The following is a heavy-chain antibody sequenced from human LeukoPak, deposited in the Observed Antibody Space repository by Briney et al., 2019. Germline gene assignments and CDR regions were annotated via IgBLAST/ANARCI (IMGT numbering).Heavy chain of an antibody. CDR1: GGSISSGSYY. D-gene: IGHD4-11*01. Sequence: SQTLSLTCTVSGGSISSGSYYWSWIRQPAGKGLEWIGRIYTSGSTNYNPSLKSRVTISVDTSKNQFSLKLSPVTAADTAVYYCARAHDYRSAWFDPWGQGTLVTVSS. CDR3: ARAHDYRSAWFDP. V-gene: IGHV4-61*02. J-gene: IGHJ5*02. CDR2: IYTSGST.